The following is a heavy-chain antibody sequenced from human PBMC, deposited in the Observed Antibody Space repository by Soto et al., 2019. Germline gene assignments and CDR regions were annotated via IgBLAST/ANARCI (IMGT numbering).Heavy chain of an antibody. CDR1: GFTFSSYS. J-gene: IGHJ4*02. Sequence: PGGSLRLSCAASGFTFSSYSMNWVRQAPGKGLEWISYINSDSSVTNYADSVKGRVTISRDNAKDSLHLQMNSLRDEDTAVYYCARDHSIMGVLGYWGPGTLVTVS. CDR2: INSDSSVT. D-gene: IGHD1-26*01. V-gene: IGHV3-48*02. CDR3: ARDHSIMGVLGY.